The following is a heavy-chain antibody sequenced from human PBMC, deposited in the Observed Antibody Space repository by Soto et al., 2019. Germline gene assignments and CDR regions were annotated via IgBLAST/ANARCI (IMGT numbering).Heavy chain of an antibody. CDR3: ASQSRRRGSGYYLAHGMDV. Sequence: ASVKVSCKASGYTFTSYYMHWVRQAPGQGLEWMGIINPSGGSTSYAQKFQGRVTMTRDTSTSTVSMELSSLRSEDTAVYYCASQSRRRGSGYYLAHGMDVWGQGTTVTVSS. CDR2: INPSGGST. D-gene: IGHD3-3*01. J-gene: IGHJ6*02. V-gene: IGHV1-46*01. CDR1: GYTFTSYY.